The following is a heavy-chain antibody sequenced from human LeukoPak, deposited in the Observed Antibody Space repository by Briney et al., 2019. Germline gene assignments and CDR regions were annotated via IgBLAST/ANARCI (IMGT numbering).Heavy chain of an antibody. CDR2: IHPSSGAT. D-gene: IGHD2/OR15-2a*01. V-gene: IGHV1-2*06. J-gene: IGHJ4*02. Sequence: ASVTVSCTASGYTFIAYHIHWVRQAPGQGLEWMGRIHPSSGATNYAQRFQGRVTLTRDTSINTAYMELSRLTSDDTAVYYCARDLPFEDWGQGTLVSVSP. CDR3: ARDLPFED. CDR1: GYTFIAYH.